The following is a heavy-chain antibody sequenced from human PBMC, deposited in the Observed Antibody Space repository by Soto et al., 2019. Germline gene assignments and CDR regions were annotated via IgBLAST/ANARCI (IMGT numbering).Heavy chain of an antibody. D-gene: IGHD6-13*01. CDR2: ISAYNGNT. Sequence: ASVKVSCKASGYTFTSYGIGWVRQAPGQGLEWMGWISAYNGNTNYAQKLQGRVTMTTDTSTSTANMELRSLRSDDTAVFYCARGGGRVYSSSWYYFDYWGQGTLVTVSS. CDR3: ARGGGRVYSSSWYYFDY. CDR1: GYTFTSYG. J-gene: IGHJ4*02. V-gene: IGHV1-18*01.